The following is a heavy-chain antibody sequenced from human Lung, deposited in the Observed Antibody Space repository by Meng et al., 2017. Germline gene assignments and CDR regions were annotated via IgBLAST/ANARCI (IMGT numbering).Heavy chain of an antibody. CDR2: ISGYNGNT. CDR1: GYTFSSYA. D-gene: IGHD3-10*01. CDR3: ARPTSTMVRGRNTQFYYKLCAMDV. J-gene: IGHJ6*02. V-gene: IGHV1-18*01. Sequence: ASVKVSCKASGYTFSSYAINWVRQAPGQGLEWMGWISGYNGNTNYAQKFQGRVTMTTDTSTSTAYMELRSLRSNDTAVYYCARPTSTMVRGRNTQFYYKLCAMDVWGQGTTVTAP.